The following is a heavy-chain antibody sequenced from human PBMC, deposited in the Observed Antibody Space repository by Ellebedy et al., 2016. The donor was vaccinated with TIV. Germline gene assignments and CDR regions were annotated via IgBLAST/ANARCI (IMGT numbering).Heavy chain of an antibody. Sequence: SETLSLXXTVSGGSISSGDYYWSWIRQPPGKGLEWIGYIYYSGSTYYNPSLKSRVTISVDTSKNQFSLKLSSVTAADTAVYYCARLRGVYYHIFDSWGQGALVTVPS. CDR3: ARLRGVYYHIFDS. V-gene: IGHV4-30-4*01. D-gene: IGHD3-3*01. J-gene: IGHJ4*02. CDR2: IYYSGST. CDR1: GGSISSGDYY.